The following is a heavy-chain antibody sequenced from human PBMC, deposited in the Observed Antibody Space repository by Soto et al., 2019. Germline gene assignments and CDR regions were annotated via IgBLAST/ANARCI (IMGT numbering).Heavy chain of an antibody. CDR2: IYYSGTT. D-gene: IGHD1-26*01. Sequence: PSVTLSLTCTVSGDSISSVGYYWSWFRQHPGKGLEWIGYIYYSGTTYYNPSLESRVSISADTSENQFSLKVKSVTVADTAGYYCASTYYTGDSGPYDYWGQGTLVS. J-gene: IGHJ4*02. CDR1: GDSISSVGYY. CDR3: ASTYYTGDSGPYDY. V-gene: IGHV4-31*03.